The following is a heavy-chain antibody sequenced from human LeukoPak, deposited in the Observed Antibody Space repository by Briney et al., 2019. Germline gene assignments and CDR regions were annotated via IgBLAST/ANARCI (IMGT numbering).Heavy chain of an antibody. Sequence: GGSLRLSCAASGFTFSSYGMHWVRQAPGKGLEWVAVISYDGSNKYYADSVKGRFTISRDNSKNTLYLQMNSLRAEDTAVYYCAKAGGPETTFDYWGQGTLVTVSS. V-gene: IGHV3-30*18. CDR2: ISYDGSNK. CDR1: GFTFSSYG. J-gene: IGHJ4*02. CDR3: AKAGGPETTFDY. D-gene: IGHD4-23*01.